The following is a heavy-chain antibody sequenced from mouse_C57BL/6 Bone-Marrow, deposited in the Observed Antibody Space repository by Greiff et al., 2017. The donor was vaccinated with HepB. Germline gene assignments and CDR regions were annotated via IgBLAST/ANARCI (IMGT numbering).Heavy chain of an antibody. CDR3: ARSWAHVVYCDY. CDR1: GYTFTDYY. D-gene: IGHD1-3*01. J-gene: IGHJ2*01. CDR2: IYPGSGNT. Sequence: QVQIQQSGAELVRPGASVKLSCKASGYTFTDYYINWVKQRPGQGLEWIARIYPGSGNTYYNEKFKGKATLTAEKSSSTGYMQLSSLTSEASAVYFCARSWAHVVYCDYWDQGTTLTVSS. V-gene: IGHV1-76*01.